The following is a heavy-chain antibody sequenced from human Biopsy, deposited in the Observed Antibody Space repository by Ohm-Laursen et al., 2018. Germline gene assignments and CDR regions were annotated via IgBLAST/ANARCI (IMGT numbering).Heavy chain of an antibody. J-gene: IGHJ4*02. Sequence: SQTLSLTCIVSGDSISNSYWTWIRQPAGKGLEWIGRFYSSGSSSYNPSLKSRVTMSIDASMNKFSLKLTSVTAADTAVYYCAKARTLDTAIDFDYWGQGTLVTVSS. V-gene: IGHV4-4*07. CDR1: GDSISNSY. D-gene: IGHD5-18*01. CDR3: AKARTLDTAIDFDY. CDR2: FYSSGSS.